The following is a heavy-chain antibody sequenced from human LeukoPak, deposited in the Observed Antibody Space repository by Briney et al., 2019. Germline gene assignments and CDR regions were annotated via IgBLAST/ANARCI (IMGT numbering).Heavy chain of an antibody. CDR1: GFTFSSFP. CDR2: IKEDGIEK. CDR3: ARDSGSCTGCAFDL. J-gene: IGHJ3*01. D-gene: IGHD2-15*01. Sequence: GGSLRLSCATSGFTFSSFPMSWVRQAPGKGLEWVANIKEDGIEKYYVDSVKGRFTISRDNARNSLYLQMDSLRAEDTALYYCARDSGSCTGCAFDLWGQGTMVTVSS. V-gene: IGHV3-7*01.